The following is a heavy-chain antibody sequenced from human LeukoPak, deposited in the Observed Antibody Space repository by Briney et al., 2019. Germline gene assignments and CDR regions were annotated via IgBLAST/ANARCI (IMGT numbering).Heavy chain of an antibody. CDR1: GFTVSSNY. D-gene: IGHD4-17*01. Sequence: TGGSLRLSCAASGFTVSSNYMSWVRQAPGKGLEWVSVIYSGGSTYYADSVKGRFTISRDNSKNTLYLQMNSLRAEDTAVYYCARGGASYGDYYFDYWGQGTLVTVSS. CDR3: ARGGASYGDYYFDY. V-gene: IGHV3-66*01. CDR2: IYSGGST. J-gene: IGHJ4*02.